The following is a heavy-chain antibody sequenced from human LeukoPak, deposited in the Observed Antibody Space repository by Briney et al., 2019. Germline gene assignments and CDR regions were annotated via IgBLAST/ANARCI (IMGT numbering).Heavy chain of an antibody. D-gene: IGHD4-17*01. CDR3: AREREGPYGYLDY. CDR2: IYISGSI. V-gene: IGHV4-4*07. Sequence: KPSETLSLTCAVYGGSFSGYYWSWIRQPAGKGLEWIGRIYISGSINYSSSLKSRVTISVDTSKNQFSLRLSSVTAADTAVYYCAREREGPYGYLDYWGQGTLVTVSS. CDR1: GGSFSGYY. J-gene: IGHJ4*02.